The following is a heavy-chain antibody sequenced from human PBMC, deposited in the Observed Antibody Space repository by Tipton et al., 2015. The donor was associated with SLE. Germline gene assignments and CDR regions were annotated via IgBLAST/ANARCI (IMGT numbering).Heavy chain of an antibody. V-gene: IGHV3-21*03. CDR3: AREDGEAFDI. J-gene: IGHJ3*02. CDR2: ISDCSSYI. D-gene: IGHD5-24*01. CDR1: GFTFSSYS. Sequence: VQLVQSGGGLVKPGGSLRLSCAASGFTFSSYSMNWVRQAPGEGLEWVSSISDCSSYIYYSDSVKGRFTISRDNAKNSLYLQMNSLRAEDTAVYYCAREDGEAFDIWGQGTMVTVSS.